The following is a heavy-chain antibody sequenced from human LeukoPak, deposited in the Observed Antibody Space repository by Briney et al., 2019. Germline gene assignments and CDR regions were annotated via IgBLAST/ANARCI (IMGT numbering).Heavy chain of an antibody. CDR1: GYSTSSGYY. CDR2: IYHSGST. D-gene: IGHD1-26*01. CDR3: ARSPTPIVGATFDP. J-gene: IGHJ5*02. V-gene: IGHV4-38-2*02. Sequence: PSETLSLTCTVSGYSTSSGYYWGWIRQPPGKGLEWIGSIYHSGSTYYNPSLKSRVTISVDTSKNQFSLKLSSVTAADTAVYYCARSPTPIVGATFDPWGQGTLVTVSS.